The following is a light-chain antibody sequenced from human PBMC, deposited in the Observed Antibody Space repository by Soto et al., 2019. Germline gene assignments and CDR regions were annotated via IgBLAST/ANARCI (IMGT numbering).Light chain of an antibody. Sequence: ILLTQSPATLSSFPGDRVTLSCRASQYINTRLAWYQHRPGQSPRLLIYQTPLRAAGIPARFSASGSGTEFSLTISSLQSEDFAVYSCQQYGDWPGALGGGTKVDIK. CDR3: QQYGDWPGA. V-gene: IGKV3D-15*01. J-gene: IGKJ4*01. CDR2: QTP. CDR1: QYINTR.